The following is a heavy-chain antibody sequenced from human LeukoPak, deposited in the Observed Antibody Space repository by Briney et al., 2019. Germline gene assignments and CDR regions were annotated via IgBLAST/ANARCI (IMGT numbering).Heavy chain of an antibody. J-gene: IGHJ3*02. Sequence: GASVKVSCKASGGTFSSYAISWVRQAPGQGLEWMGRIIPILGIANYAQKFQGRVTITADKSTSTAYMELSSLRSDDTAVYYCARANDGDAFDIWGQGTMVTVSS. V-gene: IGHV1-69*04. CDR2: IIPILGIA. CDR1: GGTFSSYA. D-gene: IGHD1-1*01. CDR3: ARANDGDAFDI.